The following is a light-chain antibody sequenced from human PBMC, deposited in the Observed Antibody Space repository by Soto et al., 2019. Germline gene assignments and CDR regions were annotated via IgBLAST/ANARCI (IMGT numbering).Light chain of an antibody. V-gene: IGLV2-14*01. Sequence: QSALTQPASVSGSPGQSSTISCTGTSSDVGGYNYVSWYQQHPGKAPKLMIYDVSHRPSGVSNRFSGSKSGNTASLTISGLQAEDEADYYCSSYSSSSTYVFATGTKVTVL. J-gene: IGLJ1*01. CDR1: SSDVGGYNY. CDR3: SSYSSSSTYV. CDR2: DVS.